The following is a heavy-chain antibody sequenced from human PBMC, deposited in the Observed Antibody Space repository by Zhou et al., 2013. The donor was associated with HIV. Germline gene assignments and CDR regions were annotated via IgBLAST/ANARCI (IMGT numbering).Heavy chain of an antibody. CDR1: GYTFTSYG. J-gene: IGHJ4*02. D-gene: IGHD3-22*01. V-gene: IGHV1-18*01. CDR2: ISAYNGNT. Sequence: QVQLVQSGAELTRPGASVKVSCKASGYTFTSYGISWVRQAPGQGLEWMGWISAYNGNTNYAQKLQGRVTMTTDTSTSTAYMELRSLRSDDTAVYYCARGINYDSSGYYLFYWGQGTLVTVSS. CDR3: ARGINYDSSGYYLFY.